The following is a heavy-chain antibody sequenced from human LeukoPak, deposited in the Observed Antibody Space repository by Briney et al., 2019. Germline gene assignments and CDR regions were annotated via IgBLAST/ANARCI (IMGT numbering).Heavy chain of an antibody. CDR2: INPNSGVT. V-gene: IGHV1-2*02. CDR3: ARKNYCSGGSCYSRGWFDP. CDR1: GYTFTGYS. Sequence: ASVKVSCKASGYTFTGYSIHWVRQAPGQGLEWMGWINPNSGVTNYAQKFQGRVTMTRDTSISTAYMELSSLRSEDTAMYYCARKNYCSGGSCYSRGWFDPWGQGTLVTVSS. D-gene: IGHD2-15*01. J-gene: IGHJ5*02.